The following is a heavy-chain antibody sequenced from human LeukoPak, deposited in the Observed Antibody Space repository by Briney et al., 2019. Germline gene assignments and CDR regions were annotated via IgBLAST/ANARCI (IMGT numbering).Heavy chain of an antibody. D-gene: IGHD3-22*01. J-gene: IGHJ4*02. Sequence: GASVKVSCKASGYTFTSYDINWVRQATGQGLEWMGWMNPNSGNTGYAQKFQGRVTMTRDTSISTAYMELSRLRSDDTAVYYCARDYYDSSGYSHFDYWGQGTLVTVSS. CDR2: MNPNSGNT. CDR3: ARDYYDSSGYSHFDY. V-gene: IGHV1-8*01. CDR1: GYTFTSYD.